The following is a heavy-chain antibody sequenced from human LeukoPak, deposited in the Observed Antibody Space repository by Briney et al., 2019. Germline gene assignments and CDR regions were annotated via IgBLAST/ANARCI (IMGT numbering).Heavy chain of an antibody. Sequence: PSETLSLTCTVSGGSISSSSYYWGWIRQPPGKGLEWIGSIYYSGSTYYSPSLKSRVTISVGTSRNQFSLKLSSVTAADTAIYYCASVRGGTAFDYWGQGTLVTVSS. CDR1: GGSISSSSYY. D-gene: IGHD1-7*01. CDR2: IYYSGST. J-gene: IGHJ4*02. V-gene: IGHV4-39*01. CDR3: ASVRGGTAFDY.